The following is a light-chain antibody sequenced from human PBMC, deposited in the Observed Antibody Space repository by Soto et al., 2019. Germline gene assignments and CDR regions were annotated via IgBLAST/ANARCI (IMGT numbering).Light chain of an antibody. CDR3: QQRSNWPPIT. J-gene: IGKJ5*01. Sequence: EIVLTQSPGTLSLSTGDRATLACRASQSVSNNYVAWYQQKPGQAPRLLIFRASNKATGVPDRFSGSGSGTDFTLTISSLEPEDFAVYYCQQRSNWPPITFGQGTRLQIK. V-gene: IGKV3-11*01. CDR2: RAS. CDR1: QSVSNNY.